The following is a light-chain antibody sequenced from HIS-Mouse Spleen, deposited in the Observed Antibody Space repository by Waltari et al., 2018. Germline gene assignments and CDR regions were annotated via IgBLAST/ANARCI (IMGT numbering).Light chain of an antibody. J-gene: IGLJ2*01. Sequence: QSALTQPRSVSGSPGQSVTISCTGTSSDVGGYNYVSWYQKHPGKAPNLRSYDGSKRPSVLPERFSGSQSGNTASLTISGLQAEDEADYYCCSYAGSYTLVFGGGTKLTVL. V-gene: IGLV2-11*01. CDR1: SSDVGGYNY. CDR2: DGS. CDR3: CSYAGSYTLV.